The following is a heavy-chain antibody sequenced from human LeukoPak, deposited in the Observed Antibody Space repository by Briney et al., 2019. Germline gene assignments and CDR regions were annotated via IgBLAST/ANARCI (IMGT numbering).Heavy chain of an antibody. CDR2: RNPNSGNT. Sequence: ASLKLSCKASGYTFTRYDINWARQATGQGPEWRGWRNPNSGNTGDAQKIPGRVTITRNSSISTAYMELSSLRSEDTAVYYCARGVYYYHYMDVWGKGTTVTVSS. CDR3: ARGVYYYHYMDV. V-gene: IGHV1-8*03. CDR1: GYTFTRYD. J-gene: IGHJ6*03.